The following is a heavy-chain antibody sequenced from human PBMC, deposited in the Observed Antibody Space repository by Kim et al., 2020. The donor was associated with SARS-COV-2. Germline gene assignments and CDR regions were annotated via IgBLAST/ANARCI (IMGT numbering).Heavy chain of an antibody. CDR1: GFTFSSYG. D-gene: IGHD3-10*01. V-gene: IGHV3-30*18. J-gene: IGHJ4*02. CDR3: AKDRDVLLWFGPIDY. Sequence: GGSLRLSCAASGFTFSSYGMHWVRQAPGKGLEWVAVISYDGSNKYYADSVKGRFTISRDNSKNTLYLQMNSLRAEDTAVYYCAKDRDVLLWFGPIDYWGQGTLVTVSS. CDR2: ISYDGSNK.